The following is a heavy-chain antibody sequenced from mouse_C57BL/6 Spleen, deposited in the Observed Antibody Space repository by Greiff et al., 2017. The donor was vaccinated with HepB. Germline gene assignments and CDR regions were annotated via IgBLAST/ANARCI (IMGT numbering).Heavy chain of an antibody. Sequence: EVQGVESGGGLVQPGGSLKLSCAASGFTFSDYYMYWVRQTPEKRLEWVAYISNGGGSTYYPDTVKGRFTISRDNAKNTLYLQMSRLKSEDTAMYYCARHGTYAMDYWGQGTSVTVSS. V-gene: IGHV5-12*01. J-gene: IGHJ4*01. D-gene: IGHD1-1*02. CDR2: ISNGGGST. CDR3: ARHGTYAMDY. CDR1: GFTFSDYY.